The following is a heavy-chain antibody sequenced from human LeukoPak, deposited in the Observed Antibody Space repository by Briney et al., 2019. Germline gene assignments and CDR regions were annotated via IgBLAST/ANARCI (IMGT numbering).Heavy chain of an antibody. Sequence: GGSLRLSCAASGFTFSSYAMSWVRQAPGEGLEWVSAISGSGGSTYYADSVKGRFTISRDNSKNTLYLEMNSLRVDDTAVYYCARMGGNSEQDAFDIWGQGTMVTVSS. V-gene: IGHV3-23*01. CDR1: GFTFSSYA. CDR3: ARMGGNSEQDAFDI. CDR2: ISGSGGST. J-gene: IGHJ3*02. D-gene: IGHD4-23*01.